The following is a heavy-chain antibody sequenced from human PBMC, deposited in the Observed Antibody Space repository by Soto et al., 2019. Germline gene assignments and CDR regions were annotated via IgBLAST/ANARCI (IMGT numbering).Heavy chain of an antibody. CDR3: ARVKVPNTIFGVKIHYFDY. CDR1: GGSFSGYY. J-gene: IGHJ4*02. Sequence: LSLTCAVYGGSFSGYYWSWIRQPPGKGLEWIGEINHSGSTNYNPSLKSRVTISVDTSKNQFSLKLSSVTAADTAVYYCARVKVPNTIFGVKIHYFDYWGQGTLV. CDR2: INHSGST. D-gene: IGHD3-3*01. V-gene: IGHV4-34*01.